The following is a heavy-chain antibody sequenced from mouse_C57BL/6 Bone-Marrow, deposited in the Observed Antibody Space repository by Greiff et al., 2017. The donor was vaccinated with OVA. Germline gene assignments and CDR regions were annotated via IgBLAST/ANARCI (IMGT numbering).Heavy chain of an antibody. D-gene: IGHD3-3*01. CDR2: ISYSGST. V-gene: IGHV3-1*01. CDR1: GYSITSGYD. Sequence: DVMLVESGPGMVKPSQSLSLTCTVTGYSITSGYDWHWIRHFPGNKLEWMGYISYSGSTNYNPSLKSRISITHDTSKNHFFLKLNSVTTEDTATYYCARDGDLAWFAYWGQGTLVTVSA. CDR3: ARDGDLAWFAY. J-gene: IGHJ3*01.